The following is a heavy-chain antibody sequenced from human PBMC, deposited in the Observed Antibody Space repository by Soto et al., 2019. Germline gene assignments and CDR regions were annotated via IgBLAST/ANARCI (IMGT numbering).Heavy chain of an antibody. J-gene: IGHJ4*02. D-gene: IGHD3-22*01. CDR2: IGTSVNTV. Sequence: PGGSLRLSCAASGFDFSDYYMTWIRQAPGKGLEWVSYIGTSVNTVFYADSVKGRFTISRDNAKKSLYLQMNGLRADDTAVYYCARQNQNYHDSTGYGYSIDYWGQGTLVTVYS. V-gene: IGHV3-11*01. CDR1: GFDFSDYY. CDR3: ARQNQNYHDSTGYGYSIDY.